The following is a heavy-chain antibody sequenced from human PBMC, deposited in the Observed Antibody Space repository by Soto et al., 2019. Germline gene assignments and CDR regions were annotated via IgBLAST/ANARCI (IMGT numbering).Heavy chain of an antibody. V-gene: IGHV4-30-4*08. CDR1: GGSISSPNFY. D-gene: IGHD3-22*01. Sequence: TSETLSLTCTVSGGSISSPNFYWSWIRQHPGKGLEWIGYIYYSGSTYYNPSLKSRVTISVDTSKNQFSLKLSSVTAADTAVYYCARTTYYYDSSGYYYLYYFDYWGQGTLVTVSS. CDR2: IYYSGST. CDR3: ARTTYYYDSSGYYYLYYFDY. J-gene: IGHJ4*02.